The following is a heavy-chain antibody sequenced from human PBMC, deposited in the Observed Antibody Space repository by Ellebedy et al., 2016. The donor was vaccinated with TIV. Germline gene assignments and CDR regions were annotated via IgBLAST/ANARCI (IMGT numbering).Heavy chain of an antibody. CDR1: GFTFSSYA. V-gene: IGHV3-23*01. J-gene: IGHJ4*02. CDR3: ARNRPETPLGY. D-gene: IGHD1-14*01. CDR2: ISGGGVST. Sequence: GESLKISXAASGFTFSSYAMSWVRQAPGKGLEWVSAISGGGVSTYYADSVKGRFTISRDNSKNTVYLQMNSLRAEDTAVYYCARNRPETPLGYWGQGTLVTVSS.